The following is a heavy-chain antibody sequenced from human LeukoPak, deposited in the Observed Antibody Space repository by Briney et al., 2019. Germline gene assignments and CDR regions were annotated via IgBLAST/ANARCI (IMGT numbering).Heavy chain of an antibody. V-gene: IGHV4-34*01. J-gene: IGHJ5*02. CDR2: INHSGST. Sequence: PSETLSLTCAVYGGSFSGYYWSWIRQPPGKGLEWIGEINHSGSTNYNPSLKSRVTISVDTSKNQFSLKLSSVTAADTAVYYCATIVAAAGISGSSNNWFDPWGQGTLVTVSS. CDR1: GGSFSGYY. D-gene: IGHD6-13*01. CDR3: ATIVAAAGISGSSNNWFDP.